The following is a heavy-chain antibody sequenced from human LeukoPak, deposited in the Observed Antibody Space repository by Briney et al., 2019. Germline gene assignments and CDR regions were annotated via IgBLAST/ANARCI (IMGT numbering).Heavy chain of an antibody. D-gene: IGHD6-6*01. CDR2: IILGGST. CDR3: ARTSSSSVYYYYMDV. V-gene: IGHV4-34*12. Sequence: SETLSLTCTVSGGSISGYSWSWIRQPPGKGLEWIGEIILGGSTNYNPSLKSRVTISVDTSKNQFSLKLSSVTAADTAVYYCARTSSSSVYYYYMDVWGKGTTVTVSS. CDR1: GGSISGYS. J-gene: IGHJ6*03.